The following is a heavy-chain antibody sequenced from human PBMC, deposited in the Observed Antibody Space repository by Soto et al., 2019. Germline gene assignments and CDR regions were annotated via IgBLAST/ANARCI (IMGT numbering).Heavy chain of an antibody. Sequence: PSETLSLTCTVSGASISSYYWSWIRQPPGKGLEWIGYIHYSGTTNYNPSLKSRVTTSVDTSKNQFSLKLSSVTAADTAVYYCAKSRDSSSSWWYDDWGQGALVTVSS. CDR3: AKSRDSSSSWWYDD. D-gene: IGHD6-6*01. J-gene: IGHJ4*02. CDR1: GASISSYY. CDR2: IHYSGTT. V-gene: IGHV4-59*01.